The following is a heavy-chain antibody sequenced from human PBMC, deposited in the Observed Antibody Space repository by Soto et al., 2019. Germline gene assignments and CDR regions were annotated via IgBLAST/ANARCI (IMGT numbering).Heavy chain of an antibody. CDR2: INTDNDNA. J-gene: IGHJ4*02. CDR3: ARHNYGSGSTYFDY. D-gene: IGHD3-10*01. V-gene: IGHV1-3*04. CDR1: GYTFTSYA. Sequence: ASVKVSCKASGYTFTSYAIHWVRQAPGQRPEWMGWINTDNDNAYYLQKFQGRITITRDTFANRVYMELSSLRSEDTAVYYCARHNYGSGSTYFDYWGQGTLVTVSS.